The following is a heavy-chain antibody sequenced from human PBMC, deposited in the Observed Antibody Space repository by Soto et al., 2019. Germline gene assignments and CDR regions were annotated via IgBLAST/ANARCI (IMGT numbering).Heavy chain of an antibody. CDR1: GGSISNHY. V-gene: IGHV4-59*11. CDR3: ARANWYSEY. J-gene: IGHJ4*02. CDR2: IYYNGNT. Sequence: QVQLRESGPGLVKPSETLSLTCTVSGGSISNHYWSWIRQPPGKGLEWIGYIYYNGNTNYNPSHKSRVNMSVDTSKNQISLTLSSVTAADTAVYYCARANWYSEYWGQGTLVTVSS. D-gene: IGHD7-27*01.